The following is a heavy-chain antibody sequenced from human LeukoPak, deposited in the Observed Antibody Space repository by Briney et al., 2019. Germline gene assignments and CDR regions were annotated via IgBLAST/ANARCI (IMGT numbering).Heavy chain of an antibody. J-gene: IGHJ4*02. CDR3: VRDVWWTYDY. D-gene: IGHD2-8*02. CDR2: IRIRAKGYTA. Sequence: GGSLRLSCAASGFTFSDYYMGWVRQTPGKGLEWVGRIRIRAKGYTADYGASVKGRFTISRDDSKNSVYLQMNSLQSEDTAVYYCVRDVWWTYDYWGQGTLVTVSS. V-gene: IGHV3-72*01. CDR1: GFTFSDYY.